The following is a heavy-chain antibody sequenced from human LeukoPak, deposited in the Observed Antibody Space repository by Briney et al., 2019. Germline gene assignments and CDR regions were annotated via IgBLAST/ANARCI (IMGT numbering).Heavy chain of an antibody. J-gene: IGHJ6*03. CDR1: GGTFSSYG. CDR3: ARVPSFSSSWGGYYYYYMDV. CDR2: ISAYNGNT. D-gene: IGHD6-13*01. V-gene: IGHV1-18*01. Sequence: ASVKVSCKASGGTFSSYGISWVRQAPGQGLEWMGWISAYNGNTNYAQKLQGRVTMTTDTSTSTAYMELRSLRSDDTAVYYCARVPSFSSSWGGYYYYYMDVWGKGTTVTVSS.